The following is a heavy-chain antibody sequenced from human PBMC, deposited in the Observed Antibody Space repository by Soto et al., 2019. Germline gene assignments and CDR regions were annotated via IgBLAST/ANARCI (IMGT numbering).Heavy chain of an antibody. J-gene: IGHJ4*02. D-gene: IGHD2-21*01. CDR2: IIPILGIA. CDR3: ARIGYQSQVVDY. Sequence: QVQLVQSGAEVKKPGSSVKVSCKASGGTFSSYTISWVRQAPGQGLEWMGRIIPILGIANYAQKFQGRVTITADKTTNTAYMELRSLRFEATDVYYGARIGYQSQVVDYWGQGTLVTVSS. V-gene: IGHV1-69*02. CDR1: GGTFSSYT.